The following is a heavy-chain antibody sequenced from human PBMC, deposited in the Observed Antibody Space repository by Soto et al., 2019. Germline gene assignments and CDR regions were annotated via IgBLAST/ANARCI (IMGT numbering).Heavy chain of an antibody. Sequence: PSETLSLTCAVSGGSISSGGYSWSWIRQPPGKGLEWIGYIYHSGSTYYNPSLKSRVTISVDRSKNQFSLKLSSVTAADTAVYYCAAEGGLPRYYWGQGTLVTVSS. CDR2: IYHSGST. CDR3: AAEGGLPRYY. D-gene: IGHD5-12*01. CDR1: GGSISSGGYS. V-gene: IGHV4-30-2*01. J-gene: IGHJ4*02.